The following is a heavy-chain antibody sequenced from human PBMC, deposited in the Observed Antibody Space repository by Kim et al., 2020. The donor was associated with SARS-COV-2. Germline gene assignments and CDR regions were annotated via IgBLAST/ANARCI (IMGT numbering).Heavy chain of an antibody. J-gene: IGHJ5*02. D-gene: IGHD4-17*01. CDR1: GFTFSSYS. Sequence: GGSLRLSCAASGFTFSSYSMNWVRQAPGKGLEWVSSISSSSSYIYYADSVKGRFTISRDNAKNSLYLQMNSLRAEVTAVYYCARDAGAPVDYGDSFLNWFDPWGQGTLVTVSS. V-gene: IGHV3-21*01. CDR3: ARDAGAPVDYGDSFLNWFDP. CDR2: ISSSSSYI.